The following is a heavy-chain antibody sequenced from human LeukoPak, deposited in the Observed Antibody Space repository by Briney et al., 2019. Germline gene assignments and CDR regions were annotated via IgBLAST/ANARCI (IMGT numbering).Heavy chain of an antibody. CDR2: ISSSGDSA. CDR1: GFTFSTYG. V-gene: IGHV3-23*01. Sequence: GGSPRLSCAASGFTFSTYGMSWVRQAPGKGLEWVSGISSSGDSAYYADSVKGRFTISRDNSKSTLFLQMNSLRAEDTALYYCVKEFTKEWGQGTLVTVSS. CDR3: VKEFTKE. D-gene: IGHD1-1*01. J-gene: IGHJ4*02.